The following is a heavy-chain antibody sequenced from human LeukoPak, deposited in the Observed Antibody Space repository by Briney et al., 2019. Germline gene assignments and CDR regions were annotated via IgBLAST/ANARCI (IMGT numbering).Heavy chain of an antibody. Sequence: SETLSLTCIVSGGSISSGGYSWSWIRQPPGKGLEWIGYIYHSGSTSYNPSPKSRVTISVDRSKNQFSLKLSSVTAADTAVYYCARIGYYDHHWFGPWGQGTLVTVSS. J-gene: IGHJ5*02. V-gene: IGHV4-30-2*01. CDR3: ARIGYYDHHWFGP. CDR1: GGSISSGGYS. CDR2: IYHSGST. D-gene: IGHD3-22*01.